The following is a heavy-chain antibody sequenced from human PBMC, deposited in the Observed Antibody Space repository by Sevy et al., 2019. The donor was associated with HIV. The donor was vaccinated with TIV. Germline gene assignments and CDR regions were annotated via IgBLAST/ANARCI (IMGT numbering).Heavy chain of an antibody. CDR2: IYPGDSDT. CDR1: GYSFTSYW. Sequence: GESLKISCKGSGYSFTSYWIGWVRQMPGKGLEWTGIIYPGDSDTRYSPSFQGQVTISADRSTSTASLQWGSLKASDTAMYDCAVRVPRGADIAMVISFLAFDIWGQGTMVTVSS. J-gene: IGHJ3*02. V-gene: IGHV5-51*01. D-gene: IGHD5-18*01. CDR3: AVRVPRGADIAMVISFLAFDI.